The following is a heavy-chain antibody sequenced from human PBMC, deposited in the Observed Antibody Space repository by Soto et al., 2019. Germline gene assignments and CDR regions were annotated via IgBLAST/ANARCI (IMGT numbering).Heavy chain of an antibody. CDR3: ARGPPYDSSGYYFDY. CDR2: ISAYNGNT. Sequence: ASVKVSCKASGYTFTSYGISWVRQAPGQGLEWMGWISAYNGNTNYAQKLQGRVTMTTDTSTSTAYMELRSLRSDDTAVYYCARGPPYDSSGYYFDYWGQGTQVTVSS. CDR1: GYTFTSYG. D-gene: IGHD3-22*01. J-gene: IGHJ4*02. V-gene: IGHV1-18*01.